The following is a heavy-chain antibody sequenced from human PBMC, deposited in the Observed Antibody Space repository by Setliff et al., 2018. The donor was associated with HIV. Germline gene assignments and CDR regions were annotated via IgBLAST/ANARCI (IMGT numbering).Heavy chain of an antibody. CDR1: GASISSSNYY. CDR3: VRQILDIVVMVGATVSSDFDI. V-gene: IGHV4-39*01. Sequence: SETLSLTCTVSGASISSSNYYWGWIRQPPGEELEWIGSVYYSGSTYYNPSLKSRVTISVDTSKNQFSLNLSPVTAADTAVYFCVRQILDIVVMVGATVSSDFDIWGQGTMVTVSS. J-gene: IGHJ3*02. CDR2: VYYSGST. D-gene: IGHD2-15*01.